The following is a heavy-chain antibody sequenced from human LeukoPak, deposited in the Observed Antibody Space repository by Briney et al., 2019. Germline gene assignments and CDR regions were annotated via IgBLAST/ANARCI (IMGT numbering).Heavy chain of an antibody. CDR3: AKDRYSGSYLSY. CDR2: ISGSGGST. V-gene: IGHV3-23*01. Sequence: GGSLRLSCAASGFTFSSYGMSWVRQAPGKGLEWVSAISGSGGSTYYADSVKGRFTISRDNSKNTLYLRMNSLRPEDTAVYYCAKDRYSGSYLSYWGQGTLVTVSS. D-gene: IGHD1-26*01. J-gene: IGHJ4*02. CDR1: GFTFSSYG.